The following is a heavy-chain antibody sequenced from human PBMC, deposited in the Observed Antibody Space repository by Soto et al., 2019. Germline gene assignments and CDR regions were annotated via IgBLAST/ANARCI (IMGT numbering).Heavy chain of an antibody. Sequence: GGSLRLSCAASGFTFSSYVMHWVRQAPGKGLEWVAVISYDGSNKYYADSVKGRFTISRDNSKNTLYLQMNSLRAEDTAVYYCAYCSGGSCYTYGMDVWGQGTTVTVSS. J-gene: IGHJ6*02. D-gene: IGHD2-15*01. CDR3: AYCSGGSCYTYGMDV. CDR1: GFTFSSYV. CDR2: ISYDGSNK. V-gene: IGHV3-30*03.